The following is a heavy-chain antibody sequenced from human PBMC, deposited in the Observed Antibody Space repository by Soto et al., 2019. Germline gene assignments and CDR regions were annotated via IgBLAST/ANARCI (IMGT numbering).Heavy chain of an antibody. V-gene: IGHV2-5*01. CDR1: GFSLRTSQVG. D-gene: IGHD3-3*01. CDR2: VYWNDAK. Sequence: PTLVNPTQTLTLTCNLSGFSLRTSQVGVGWIRQPTGKALEWLAHVYWNDAKYYSLSLKTRLTITKDTSKNQVVLTMTNMDPVYTATYFFSHINTSGYYFDFWGQGALVTVSS. CDR3: SHINTSGYYFDF. J-gene: IGHJ4*02.